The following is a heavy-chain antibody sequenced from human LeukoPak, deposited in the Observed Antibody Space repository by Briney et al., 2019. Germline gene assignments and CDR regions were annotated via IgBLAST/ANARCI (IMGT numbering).Heavy chain of an antibody. CDR1: GFTFSSFW. J-gene: IGHJ4*02. D-gene: IGHD6-19*01. CDR3: ARVDRYNNGWYDY. CDR2: INQDGSEI. Sequence: PGGSLRLSCAASGFTFSSFWMSRVRQAPGKGLEWVANINQDGSEIYYVDSVKGRFTISRDNAKNSLSLHMNSLRAEDTAVYYCARVDRYNNGWYDYWGQGTLVTVSS. V-gene: IGHV3-7*05.